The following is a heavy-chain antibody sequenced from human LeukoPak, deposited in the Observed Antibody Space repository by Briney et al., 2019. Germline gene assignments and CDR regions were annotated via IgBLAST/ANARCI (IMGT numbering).Heavy chain of an antibody. Sequence: PGGSLRLSCAASGFTFSSYEMNWVRQAPGKGLEWVSYISSSGSTTYSADSVKGRFTISRDNAKNSLYLQMNSLRADDTAVYYCARDNEYCTGGTCRLDYWGQGALVTVSS. D-gene: IGHD2-15*01. CDR1: GFTFSSYE. J-gene: IGHJ4*02. CDR2: ISSSGSTT. V-gene: IGHV3-48*03. CDR3: ARDNEYCTGGTCRLDY.